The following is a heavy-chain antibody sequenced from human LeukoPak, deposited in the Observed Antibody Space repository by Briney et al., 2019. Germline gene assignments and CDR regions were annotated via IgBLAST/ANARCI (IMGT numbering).Heavy chain of an antibody. CDR3: ARPRNGDYDILTGYYPPYYYMDV. J-gene: IGHJ6*03. V-gene: IGHV5-51*01. D-gene: IGHD3-9*01. CDR1: GYSFTINW. Sequence: GESLKISCKGSGYSFTINWIGWVRQMPGKGLEWMGIIYPGDSDTRYSPSFQGQVTISADKSISTAYLQWSSLKASDTAMYYCARPRNGDYDILTGYYPPYYYMDVWGKGTTVTVSS. CDR2: IYPGDSDT.